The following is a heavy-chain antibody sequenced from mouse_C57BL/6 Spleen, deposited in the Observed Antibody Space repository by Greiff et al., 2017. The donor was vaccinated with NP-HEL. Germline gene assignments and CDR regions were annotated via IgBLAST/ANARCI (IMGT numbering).Heavy chain of an antibody. CDR3: ARYYGSLFAY. V-gene: IGHV14-2*01. CDR1: GFNITDYY. Sequence: VQLQQSGAELVKPGASVKLSCTASGFNITDYYMHWVKQRTEQGLEWIGRIDPEDGETKYAPKFPGKATITADTSSNTAYLQLSSLTSEDTAVYYCARYYGSLFAYWGQGTLVTVSA. J-gene: IGHJ3*01. D-gene: IGHD1-1*01. CDR2: IDPEDGET.